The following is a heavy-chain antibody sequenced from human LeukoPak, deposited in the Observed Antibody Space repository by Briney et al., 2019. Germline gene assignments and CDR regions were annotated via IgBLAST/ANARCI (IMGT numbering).Heavy chain of an antibody. CDR3: ASGSGSYSPDY. V-gene: IGHV1-2*02. D-gene: IGHD3-10*01. J-gene: IGHJ4*02. Sequence: GASVKVSCKASEYTFTGYYMHWVRQAPGQGLEWMGWINPNSGGSSYAQKFQGRVAMTRDTSINTAYMELTRLKSDDTAVYYCASGSGSYSPDYWGQGTLVTVSP. CDR2: INPNSGGS. CDR1: EYTFTGYY.